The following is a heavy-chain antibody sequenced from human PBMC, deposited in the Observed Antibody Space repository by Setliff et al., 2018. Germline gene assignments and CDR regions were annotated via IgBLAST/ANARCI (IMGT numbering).Heavy chain of an antibody. CDR3: ARGGTFRYFDF. CDR1: GGSISSATYY. V-gene: IGHV4-39*07. Sequence: SETLSLTCTVSGGSISSATYYWGWIRQAPGKGLEWIGSISYSGSTYYNPSLKSRVTISVDTSKNQFSLKLSSVTAADTAVYYCARGGTFRYFDFWGQGAPVTVSS. D-gene: IGHD5-12*01. J-gene: IGHJ4*02. CDR2: ISYSGST.